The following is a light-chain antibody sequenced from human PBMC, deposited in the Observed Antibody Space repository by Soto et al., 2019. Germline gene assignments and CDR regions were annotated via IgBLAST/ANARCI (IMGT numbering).Light chain of an antibody. CDR1: QGINNW. CDR3: QQSYSTPIT. J-gene: IGKJ5*01. V-gene: IGKV1-12*01. Sequence: DIQLTQSPSSVSASVGDRVTITCRASQGINNWLAWYQQKQGKAPNXLIYAASSLQSGVPSRFSGSGSGTDLTITINSLHPEDFETYYCQQSYSTPITFGQGTRLEIK. CDR2: AAS.